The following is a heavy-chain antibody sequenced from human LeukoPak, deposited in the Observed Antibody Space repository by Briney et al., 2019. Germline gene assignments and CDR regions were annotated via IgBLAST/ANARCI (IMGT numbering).Heavy chain of an antibody. V-gene: IGHV5-51*04. CDR3: ARGPPRRQLLGYFDY. J-gene: IGHJ4*02. Sequence: GESLKISCKGSGYSFTSYWIGWVRQMPGKGLEWMGIIYPGDSDTRYSPSFQGQVTISADKPISTAYLQWSSLKASDTAMYYCARGPPRRQLLGYFDYWGQGTLVTVSS. D-gene: IGHD2-2*01. CDR1: GYSFTSYW. CDR2: IYPGDSDT.